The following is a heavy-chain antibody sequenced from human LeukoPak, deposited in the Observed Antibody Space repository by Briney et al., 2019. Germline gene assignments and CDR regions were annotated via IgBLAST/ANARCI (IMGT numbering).Heavy chain of an antibody. CDR1: GFTFSTYW. V-gene: IGHV3-74*01. CDR3: ARGRYYLDS. CDR2: FNSDGRSA. Sequence: EGSLRLSCAASGFTFSTYWMHWVRQAPGKGLVWVSRFNSDGRSAYYADSVKGRFTISRDNAKNTLYLQMNSLRAEDTAVYYCARGRYYLDSWGQGTLVTVSS. D-gene: IGHD4-17*01. J-gene: IGHJ4*02.